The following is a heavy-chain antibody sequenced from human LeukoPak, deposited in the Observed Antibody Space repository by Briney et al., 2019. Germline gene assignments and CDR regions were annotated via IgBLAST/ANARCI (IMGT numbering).Heavy chain of an antibody. CDR1: GFTVSSNY. D-gene: IGHD6-13*01. Sequence: GGSLRLSCAASGFTVSSNYMSWVRQAPGKGLEWVSVIYSGGSTYYADSVKGRFTISRDNSKNTLYLQMNSLRAEDTAVYYCARRPYNGALAAAGTILFDYWGQGTLVTVSS. CDR3: ARRPYNGALAAAGTILFDY. J-gene: IGHJ4*02. CDR2: IYSGGST. V-gene: IGHV3-53*01.